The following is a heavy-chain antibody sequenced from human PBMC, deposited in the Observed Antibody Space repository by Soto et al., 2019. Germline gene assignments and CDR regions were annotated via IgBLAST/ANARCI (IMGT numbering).Heavy chain of an antibody. CDR3: ARGKLRSYASSGYYSVDI. CDR2: IPYSGSA. Sequence: SETLSLTCDVHVESFSGYFWSWIRQPPGKGLEWIGHIPYSGSANYNHSLGSRVSLQIVTDQYSLRLNSVTDADTSVYYCARGKLRSYASSGYYSVDIWCQGILVTVSS. D-gene: IGHD3-22*01. V-gene: IGHV4-34*01. CDR1: VESFSGYF. J-gene: IGHJ4*02.